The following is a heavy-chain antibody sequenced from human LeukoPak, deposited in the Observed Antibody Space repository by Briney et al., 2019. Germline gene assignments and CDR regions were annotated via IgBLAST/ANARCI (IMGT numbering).Heavy chain of an antibody. Sequence: PGGSLRLPCAASGFTFSNYWMNWVRQAPGKGLEWVATIKQDGGEKSYVDSVKGRFTISRDNAKNSLHLQLNSLRAEDTAVYYCARDRGGSARHGFDAFDICGQGTMVTVSS. D-gene: IGHD3-10*01. CDR3: ARDRGGSARHGFDAFDI. J-gene: IGHJ3*02. V-gene: IGHV3-7*01. CDR1: GFTFSNYW. CDR2: IKQDGGEK.